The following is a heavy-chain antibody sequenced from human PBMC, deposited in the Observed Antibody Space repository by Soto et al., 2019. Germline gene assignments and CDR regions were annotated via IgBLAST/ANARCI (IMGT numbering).Heavy chain of an antibody. CDR2: IYHSGST. Sequence: QLQLQESGSGLVKPSQTLSLTCAVSGVSISSCGYCCSWIRQPPGEGLELIGFIYHSGSTYYNPSLKHRVTISVDMSKNQVSLKLSSVNAADTAVYYCDRGHPFYWGQVTLVTVAS. CDR3: DRGHPFY. V-gene: IGHV4-30-2*01. J-gene: IGHJ4*02. CDR1: GVSISSCGYC.